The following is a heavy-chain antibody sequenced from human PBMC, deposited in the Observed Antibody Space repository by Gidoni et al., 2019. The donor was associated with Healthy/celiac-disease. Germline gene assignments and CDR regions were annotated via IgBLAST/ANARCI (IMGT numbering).Heavy chain of an antibody. Sequence: EVQLLESGGGLVQPGGSLRLSCAASGFTFSSYAMSWVRQAPGKGGEWGAAMSGSGGSTDYAESGKGRVTISRDNSKNTLYLQMNSLRAEDTAVYYCAKGRYGSGPWGQGTLVTVSS. J-gene: IGHJ5*02. V-gene: IGHV3-23*01. CDR2: MSGSGGST. D-gene: IGHD4-17*01. CDR1: GFTFSSYA. CDR3: AKGRYGSGP.